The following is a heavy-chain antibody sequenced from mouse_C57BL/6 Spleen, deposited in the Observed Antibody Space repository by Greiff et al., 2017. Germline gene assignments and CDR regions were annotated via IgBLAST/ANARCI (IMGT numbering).Heavy chain of an antibody. V-gene: IGHV7-1*01. J-gene: IGHJ3*01. CDR2: SRNKANDYTT. CDR3: ARDAGGNSFAY. CDR1: GFTFSDFY. Sequence: EVKLMESGGGLVQSGRSLRLSCATSGFTFSDFYMEWVRQAPGKGLEWIAASRNKANDYTTEYSASVKGRFIVSRDTSQSILYLQMNALRAEDTAIYYCARDAGGNSFAYWGQGTLVTVSA. D-gene: IGHD2-1*01.